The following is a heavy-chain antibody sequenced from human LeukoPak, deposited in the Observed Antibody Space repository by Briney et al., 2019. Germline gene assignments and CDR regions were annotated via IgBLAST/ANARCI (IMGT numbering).Heavy chain of an antibody. CDR2: ISGSGGST. J-gene: IGHJ5*02. CDR3: AKESYYYGSGSYYSGNWFDP. D-gene: IGHD3-10*01. Sequence: GGSLRLSCAASGFTFSSYAMSWVRQAPGKGLEWVSAISGSGGSTYYADSVKGRFTISRDNSKNTLYLQMNSLRAEDTAVYYCAKESYYYGSGSYYSGNWFDPWGQGTLVTVSS. CDR1: GFTFSSYA. V-gene: IGHV3-23*01.